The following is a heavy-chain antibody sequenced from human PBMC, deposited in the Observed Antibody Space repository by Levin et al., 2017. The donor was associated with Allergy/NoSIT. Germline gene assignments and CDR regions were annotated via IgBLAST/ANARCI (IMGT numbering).Heavy chain of an antibody. J-gene: IGHJ4*02. Sequence: GGSLRLSCAASGFTFSSYEMNWVRRAPGKGLEWVSYISSTGSIIYSADSVKGRFTISRDNAKNSLYLHMNSLRAEDTAVYYCARQLGNVWSGYNYFDYWGQGTLVTVSS. CDR1: GFTFSSYE. V-gene: IGHV3-48*03. CDR2: ISSTGSII. CDR3: ARQLGNVWSGYNYFDY. D-gene: IGHD3-3*01.